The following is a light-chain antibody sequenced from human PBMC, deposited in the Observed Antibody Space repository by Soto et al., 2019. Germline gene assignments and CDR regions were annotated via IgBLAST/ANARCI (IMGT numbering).Light chain of an antibody. CDR3: CSFTTTSTYV. J-gene: IGLJ1*01. CDR2: DVS. Sequence: QSALTQPASVSGSPGQSITMSCTGTSSDVGGYNYVSWYQQYPGKAPKLMIYDVSNRPSGVSNRFSGSKSGNTASLTISGLQAEDEADYYCCSFTTTSTYVFGTGTQLTVL. CDR1: SSDVGGYNY. V-gene: IGLV2-14*01.